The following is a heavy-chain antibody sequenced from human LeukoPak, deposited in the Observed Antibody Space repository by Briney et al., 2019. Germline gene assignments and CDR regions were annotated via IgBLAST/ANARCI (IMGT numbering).Heavy chain of an antibody. CDR2: INHRGST. V-gene: IGHV4-34*01. CDR3: ARSGDSSGYCNY. Sequence: PGGSLRLSCAASGFTFSSYSMNWIRQAPGKGLEWIGEINHRGSTNYNPSLKSRVTISVDTSKNQFSLKLSSVTAADTAVYYCARSGDSSGYCNYWGQGTLVTVSS. CDR1: GFTFSSYS. D-gene: IGHD3-22*01. J-gene: IGHJ4*02.